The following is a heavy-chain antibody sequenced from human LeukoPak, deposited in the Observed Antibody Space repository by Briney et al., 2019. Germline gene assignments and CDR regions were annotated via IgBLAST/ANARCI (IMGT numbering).Heavy chain of an antibody. CDR1: GFTFKLSA. CDR3: AKELLVVGYYDSSGYYFDY. V-gene: IGHV3-23*01. D-gene: IGHD3-22*01. J-gene: IGHJ4*02. Sequence: HPGGPLRLSCTASGFTFKLSAMTWVRQAPGKGLEWVSAISGSGGSTYYADSVKGRFTISRDNSKNTLYLQMNSLRAEDTAVYYCAKELLVVGYYDSSGYYFDYWGQGTLVTVSS. CDR2: ISGSGGST.